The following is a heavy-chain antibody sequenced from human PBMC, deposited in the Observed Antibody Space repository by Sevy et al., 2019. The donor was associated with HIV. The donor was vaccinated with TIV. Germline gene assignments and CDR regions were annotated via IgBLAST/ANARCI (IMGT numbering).Heavy chain of an antibody. J-gene: IGHJ4*02. CDR2: ISGSGGST. Sequence: GGSLRLSCAASGFTFSSYAMSWVRQAPGKGLEWVSVISGSGGSTYYADSVKGRFTISRDNSKNTLYLQMNSLKAEDTAVYYCATLETYYYGSGRYYWGQGTLVTVSS. CDR3: ATLETYYYGSGRYY. CDR1: GFTFSSYA. V-gene: IGHV3-23*01. D-gene: IGHD3-10*01.